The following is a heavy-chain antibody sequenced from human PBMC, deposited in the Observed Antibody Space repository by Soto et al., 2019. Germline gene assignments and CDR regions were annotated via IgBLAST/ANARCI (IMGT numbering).Heavy chain of an antibody. J-gene: IGHJ4*02. V-gene: IGHV3-64D*08. CDR3: ARDRVLEDGLFHY. CDR1: GFSFSDYA. D-gene: IGHD3-10*01. CDR2: ISSKGDPT. Sequence: PGGSLRLSCTVSGFSFSDYAMHWVRQAPGKGLEYASSISSKGDPTYYADSVKGRFTISRDNSKNTLYLQMSSLRAEDTAVYFWARDRVLEDGLFHYWGQGTLVTVSS.